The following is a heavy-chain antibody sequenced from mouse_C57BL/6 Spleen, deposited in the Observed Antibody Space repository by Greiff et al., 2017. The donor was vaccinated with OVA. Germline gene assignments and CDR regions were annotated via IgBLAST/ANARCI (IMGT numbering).Heavy chain of an antibody. CDR1: GFTFSSYV. D-gene: IGHD4-1*01. CDR2: ISDGGSYT. Sequence: EVKLVESGGGLVKPGGSLKLSCADSGFTFSSYVMSWVRQTPDKRLEWVATISDGGSYTYYPDNVKGRFTISRDNVKSNLYLQMSHLKSEDTAMYYCARGDWAFAYWGQGTLVTVSA. CDR3: ARGDWAFAY. J-gene: IGHJ3*01. V-gene: IGHV5-4*03.